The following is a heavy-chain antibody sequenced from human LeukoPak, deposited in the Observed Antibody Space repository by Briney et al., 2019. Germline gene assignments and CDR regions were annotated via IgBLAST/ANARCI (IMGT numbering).Heavy chain of an antibody. V-gene: IGHV1-46*01. J-gene: IGHJ4*02. CDR2: INPSGGST. Sequence: ASAKVSCKASGYTFTGYYMHWVRQAPGQGLEWMGIINPSGGSTSYAQKFQGRVTMTRDTSTSTVYMELSSLRSEDTAVYYCARGFNYGSGSYYLFYWGQGTLVTVSS. D-gene: IGHD3-10*01. CDR1: GYTFTGYY. CDR3: ARGFNYGSGSYYLFY.